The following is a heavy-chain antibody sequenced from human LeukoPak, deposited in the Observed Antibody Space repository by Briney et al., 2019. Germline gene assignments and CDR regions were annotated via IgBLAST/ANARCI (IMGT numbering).Heavy chain of an antibody. CDR2: IYHSGSA. CDR3: ARAHDYGGYIPKYYLDY. J-gene: IGHJ4*02. D-gene: IGHD4-17*01. CDR1: GASISSPKW. V-gene: IGHV4-4*02. Sequence: SETLSLTCAVSGASISSPKWWTWVRQPPGKGLEWIGEIYHSGSANYNPSLKSRVTISVDKSTNQFSLRLISVTAADTAVYYCARAHDYGGYIPKYYLDYWGQGTLLTVSS.